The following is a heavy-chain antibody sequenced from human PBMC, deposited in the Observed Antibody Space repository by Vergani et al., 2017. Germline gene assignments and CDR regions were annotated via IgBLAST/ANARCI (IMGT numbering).Heavy chain of an antibody. CDR2: MFHTGEA. CDR1: GYSISRGFY. Sequence: QIQLQESGPGLVKPSETLSLTCSVSGYSISRGFYWAWIRQTPEKGLEWIGGMFHTGEASNSPSLQSRVAFSMDTSKNQFSLQLTSVTAADTAVYFCGVIMVRSPRPGNWFDSWGRGTLVTVSS. CDR3: GVIMVRSPRPGNWFDS. V-gene: IGHV4-38-2*02. J-gene: IGHJ5*01. D-gene: IGHD3-10*01.